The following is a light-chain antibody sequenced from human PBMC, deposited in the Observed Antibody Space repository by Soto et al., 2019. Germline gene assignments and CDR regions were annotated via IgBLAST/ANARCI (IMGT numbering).Light chain of an antibody. V-gene: IGLV1-40*01. Sequence: QSVLTQPPSVSGAPGQRVTISCTGSSSNIGAGYDVHWYQQLPGTAPKLLIYGNSNRPSGVPDRFSGSKSDTSASLAITGLQAEDEADYYCQSYDSSLCVVFGGGTKLTVL. CDR3: QSYDSSLCVV. J-gene: IGLJ2*01. CDR1: SSNIGAGYD. CDR2: GNS.